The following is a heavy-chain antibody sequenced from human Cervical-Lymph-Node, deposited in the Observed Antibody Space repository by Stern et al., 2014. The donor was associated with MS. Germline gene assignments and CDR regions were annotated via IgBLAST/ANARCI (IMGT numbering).Heavy chain of an antibody. D-gene: IGHD6-13*01. CDR3: ALSSEASDRWYSLGYDL. CDR2: IFRVFGTP. CDR1: GGTFSKFP. V-gene: IGHV1-69*01. Sequence: VQLVESGAEVTKPGSSVKVSCKASGGTFSKFPSSWVRQAPGQGLEGMGGIFRVFGTPSYAQEFRGRVTITADVSTSTVYMELSSLRSDDTAVYYCALSSEASDRWYSLGYDLWGQGTLVTVSS. J-gene: IGHJ5*02.